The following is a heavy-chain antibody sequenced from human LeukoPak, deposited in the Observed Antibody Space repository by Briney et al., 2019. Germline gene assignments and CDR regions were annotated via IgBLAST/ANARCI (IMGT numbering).Heavy chain of an antibody. CDR2: IKEDGSHK. Sequence: GGSLRLSCAASGFTFSSYWMGWVRQAPGKGLEWVANIKEDGSHKNYVDSVQGRFTISRDNAKNSLYLQMNSLRVEDTAVYYCTRDFQGYWGRGTLVTVSS. CDR3: TRDFQGY. CDR1: GFTFSSYW. J-gene: IGHJ4*02. V-gene: IGHV3-7*01.